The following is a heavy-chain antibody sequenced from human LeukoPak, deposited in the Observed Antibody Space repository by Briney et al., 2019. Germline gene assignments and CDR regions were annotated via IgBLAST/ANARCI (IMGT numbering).Heavy chain of an antibody. CDR1: GFTFSSYS. V-gene: IGHV3-21*01. CDR3: AREVGVVGATCDY. J-gene: IGHJ4*02. Sequence: GGSLRLSCAVSGFTFSSYSMNWVRQAPGKGLEWVSSISSSSSYIYYADSVKGRVTISRDNAENSLFLQMNSLRVEDTAVYYCAREVGVVGATCDYWGQGTLVTVSS. CDR2: ISSSSSYI. D-gene: IGHD1-26*01.